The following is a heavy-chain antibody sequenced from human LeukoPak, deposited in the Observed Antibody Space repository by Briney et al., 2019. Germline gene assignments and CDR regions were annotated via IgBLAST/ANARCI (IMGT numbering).Heavy chain of an antibody. V-gene: IGHV3-64D*06. D-gene: IGHD2-15*01. J-gene: IGHJ4*02. CDR1: GFTFSSYA. Sequence: PGGSLRLSCSASGFTFSSYAMHWVRHAPGKGLEYVSAISSNGGSTYYADSVKGRFTISRDNSKNTLYLQMSSLRAEDTAVYYCVKERGYCSGGSCYFDYWGQGTLVTVSS. CDR3: VKERGYCSGGSCYFDY. CDR2: ISSNGGST.